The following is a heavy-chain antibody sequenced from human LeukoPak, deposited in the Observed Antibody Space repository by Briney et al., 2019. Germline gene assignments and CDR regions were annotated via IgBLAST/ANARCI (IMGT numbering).Heavy chain of an antibody. Sequence: SETLSLTCTVSGGSISSYYWSWIRQPPGKGLEWIGYIYYSGSTNYNPSLKSRVTISVDTSKYQFSLKLSSVTAADTAVYYCAKVKQQLAPYDAFDIWGQGTMVTVSS. D-gene: IGHD6-13*01. J-gene: IGHJ3*02. CDR1: GGSISSYY. V-gene: IGHV4-59*01. CDR3: AKVKQQLAPYDAFDI. CDR2: IYYSGST.